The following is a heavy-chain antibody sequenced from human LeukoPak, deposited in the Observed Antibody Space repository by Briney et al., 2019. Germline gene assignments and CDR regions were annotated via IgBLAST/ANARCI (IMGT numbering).Heavy chain of an antibody. CDR3: ARVLVRGATNYYYYGMDV. D-gene: IGHD1-26*01. Sequence: ASVKVSCKASGYTFTGYYMHWVRQAPGQGLEWMGRINPNSGGTNYAQKFQGRVTMTRDTSISTAYMELSRLRSDDTAVYYCARVLVRGATNYYYYGMDVWGQGTTVTVSS. CDR2: INPNSGGT. CDR1: GYTFTGYY. J-gene: IGHJ6*02. V-gene: IGHV1-2*06.